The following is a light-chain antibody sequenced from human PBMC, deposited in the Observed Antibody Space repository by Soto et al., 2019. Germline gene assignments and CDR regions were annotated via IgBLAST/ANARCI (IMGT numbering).Light chain of an antibody. CDR3: QQSYSMTT. V-gene: IGKV1-39*01. J-gene: IGKJ4*01. Sequence: DIQMTQSPSSLSASVGDRVTITCRASQSISRYLNWYQQKPGKAPKLLIYTASSLQSGVPSRFSGSGSGTDFTLTISSLQPEDFATYYCQQSYSMTTFGGGTKVVIK. CDR2: TAS. CDR1: QSISRY.